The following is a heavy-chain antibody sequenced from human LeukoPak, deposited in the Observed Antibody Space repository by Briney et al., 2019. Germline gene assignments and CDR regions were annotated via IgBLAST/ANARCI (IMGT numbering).Heavy chain of an antibody. CDR1: GYTFTSSG. CDR3: ARSFNWYFDL. CDR2: ISAYTGNT. V-gene: IGHV1-18*01. J-gene: IGHJ2*01. Sequence: GASVKVSCQASGYTFTSSGISWVRQAPGHGREWVGWISAYTGNTNYAQKLQGRVTMTTDTSTSTAYMELRSLRSDDTAVYYCARSFNWYFDLWGRGTLVTVSS.